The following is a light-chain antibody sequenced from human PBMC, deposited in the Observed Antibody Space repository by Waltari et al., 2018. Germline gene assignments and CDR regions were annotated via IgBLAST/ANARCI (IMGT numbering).Light chain of an antibody. CDR2: AAT. V-gene: IGKV1-39*01. Sequence: DIQITQSPSSLSASVGARATITCRASQSITTFLNWYQQKPGKAPKLLIYAATNLQSGVPSRFSGSGSGTDFTLTISSLQPEDFATYYCQQSYTTTEITFGGGSRVEIK. CDR3: QQSYTTTEIT. J-gene: IGKJ4*01. CDR1: QSITTF.